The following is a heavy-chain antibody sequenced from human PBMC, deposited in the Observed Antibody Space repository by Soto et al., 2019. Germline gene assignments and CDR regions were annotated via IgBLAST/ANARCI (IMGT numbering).Heavy chain of an antibody. CDR3: ARAYCCGDCAAKSVYWFDS. D-gene: IGHD2-21*02. CDR2: INPNSGGT. J-gene: IGHJ5*01. Sequence: XAVQGSRMDSVYTLPRYYMDCVRQAPGQGLEWMGWINPNSGGTNYAQKFQGRVTMTRDTSISTDYMELSRLRSDDTAVYYCARAYCCGDCAAKSVYWFDSWGQGTLVTVSS. V-gene: IGHV1-2*02. CDR1: VYTLPRYY.